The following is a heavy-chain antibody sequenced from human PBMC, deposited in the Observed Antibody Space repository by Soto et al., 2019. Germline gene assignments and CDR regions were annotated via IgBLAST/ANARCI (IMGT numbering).Heavy chain of an antibody. V-gene: IGHV1-69*02. J-gene: IGHJ4*02. D-gene: IGHD1-1*01. CDR1: GGTTSSYT. Sequence: QVQLVQSGAEVERPGSSVKVSCKTSGGTTSSYTIGWVRQAPGQGLEWMGNIVPMINKIDYAQKFQGRVTITADKSTRTVYMDLNSLRSEDTAVYFCALRTGNWNPLADWGQGTLVTVSS. CDR3: ALRTGNWNPLAD. CDR2: IVPMINKI.